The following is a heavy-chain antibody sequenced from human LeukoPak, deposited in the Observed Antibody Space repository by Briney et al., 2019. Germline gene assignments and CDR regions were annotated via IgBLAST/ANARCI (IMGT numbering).Heavy chain of an antibody. CDR2: ISSSGSTI. J-gene: IGHJ6*02. Sequence: PGGSLRLSCAASGFTFSDYYMSWIRQAPGKGLGWVSYISSSGSTIYYANSVKGRFTISRDNAKNSPYLQMNSLRAEDTAVYYCARQDSPYYYYYYYGMDVWGQGTTVTVSS. CDR3: ARQDSPYYYYYYYGMDV. V-gene: IGHV3-11*01. D-gene: IGHD1-26*01. CDR1: GFTFSDYY.